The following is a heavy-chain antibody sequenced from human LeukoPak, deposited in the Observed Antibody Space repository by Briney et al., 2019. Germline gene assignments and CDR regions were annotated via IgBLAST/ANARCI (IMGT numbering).Heavy chain of an antibody. V-gene: IGHV5-51*01. CDR1: GYSFTSYW. J-gene: IGHJ4*02. CDR2: IYPGDSDT. Sequence: GESLKISCKGSGYSFTSYWIGWVRQMPGKGLEWMGIIYPGDSDTRYSPSFQGQVTISADKSISTAYLQWSSLKASDTAMYYCARGGGCISTSCSPFDYWAQGPLVSVPS. D-gene: IGHD2-2*01. CDR3: ARGGGCISTSCSPFDY.